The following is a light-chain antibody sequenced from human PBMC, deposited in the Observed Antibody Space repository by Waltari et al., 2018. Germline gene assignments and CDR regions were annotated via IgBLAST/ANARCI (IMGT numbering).Light chain of an antibody. CDR3: SSYAGSTL. Sequence: QSALTQPPSAPGSPGQSVTIPCTGTTSDVGGYNHVSWYQHHPGKAPKRMIYEVSKRPSGVPDRFSGSKSGNTASLTVSGLQAEDEADYYCSSYAGSTLFGGGTKLTVL. CDR1: TSDVGGYNH. V-gene: IGLV2-8*01. CDR2: EVS. J-gene: IGLJ2*01.